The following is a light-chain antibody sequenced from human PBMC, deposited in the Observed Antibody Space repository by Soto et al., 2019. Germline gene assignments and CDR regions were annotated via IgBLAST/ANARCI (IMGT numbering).Light chain of an antibody. CDR3: GTWHSTLSVEWV. Sequence: QSVLTQPPSVSAAPGQKVTISFSGSNSNIGANSVSWYQHLPGTAPKVVIYDDDKRPSGIPDRFSGSKSGTSATLDITGLQIGDEADYYCGTWHSTLSVEWVFGGGTQLTVL. CDR1: NSNIGANS. V-gene: IGLV1-51*01. CDR2: DDD. J-gene: IGLJ3*02.